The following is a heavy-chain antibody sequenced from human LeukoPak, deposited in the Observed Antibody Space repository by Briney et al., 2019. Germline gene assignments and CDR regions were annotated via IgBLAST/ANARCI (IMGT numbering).Heavy chain of an antibody. D-gene: IGHD2-15*01. CDR3: ARENGRSGPYYYYGMDV. CDR1: GFTFSSYG. CDR2: ISYDGSNK. Sequence: AGGSLRLSCAASGFTFSSYGMHWVRQAPGKGLEWVAVISYDGSNKYYADSVKGRFTISRDSSKNTLYLQMNSLRAEGTAVYYCARENGRSGPYYYYGMDVWGQGTTLTVSS. V-gene: IGHV3-30*03. J-gene: IGHJ6*02.